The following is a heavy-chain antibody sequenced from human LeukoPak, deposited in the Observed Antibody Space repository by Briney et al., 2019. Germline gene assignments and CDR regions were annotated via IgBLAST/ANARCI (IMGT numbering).Heavy chain of an antibody. CDR1: GYTSTGYY. CDR3: ARAPYSSSWYPYYYYYGMDV. D-gene: IGHD6-13*01. J-gene: IGHJ6*02. CDR2: INPNSGGT. V-gene: IGHV1-2*04. Sequence: VASVKVSCKASGYTSTGYYMHWVRQAPGQGLEWMGWINPNSGGTNYAQKFQGWVTMTRDTSISTAYMELSRLRSDDTAVYYCARAPYSSSWYPYYYYYGMDVWGQGTTVTVSS.